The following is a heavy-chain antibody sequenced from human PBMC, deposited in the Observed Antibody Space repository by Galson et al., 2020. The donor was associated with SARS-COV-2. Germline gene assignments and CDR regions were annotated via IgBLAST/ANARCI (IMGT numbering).Heavy chain of an antibody. CDR2: ISGTGGST. J-gene: IGHJ4*02. Sequence: GESLKISCAASGLTFRSYAMSWVRQAPGKGLEWVSAISGTGGSTDYADSVKGRFTISRDNSKNTLYLQMNSLRAEDTAVYYCAKDLPIAAAGTGRLEYWGQGTLVTVSS. D-gene: IGHD6-13*01. CDR1: GLTFRSYA. CDR3: AKDLPIAAAGTGRLEY. V-gene: IGHV3-23*01.